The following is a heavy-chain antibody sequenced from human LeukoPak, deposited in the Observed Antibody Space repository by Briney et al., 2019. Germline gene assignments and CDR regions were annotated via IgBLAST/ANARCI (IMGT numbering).Heavy chain of an antibody. CDR1: GYTFADHG. J-gene: IGHJ3*02. Sequence: GGSLRLSCAGSGYTFADHGMSWVRQAPGKGLEWVAGINWNGESTGYGDSVKGRFTISRDNAKNSLYLQMNSLRAEDTAVYYCARDPGSSGWYWDVFDIWGQGTMVTVSS. D-gene: IGHD6-19*01. V-gene: IGHV3-20*04. CDR2: INWNGEST. CDR3: ARDPGSSGWYWDVFDI.